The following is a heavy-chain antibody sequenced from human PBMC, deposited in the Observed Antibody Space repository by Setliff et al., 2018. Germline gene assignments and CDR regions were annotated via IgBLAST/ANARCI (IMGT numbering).Heavy chain of an antibody. V-gene: IGHV3-48*01. CDR2: IGESGNNI. CDR3: VRDSSADYYDNDYFKY. D-gene: IGHD2-21*02. J-gene: IGHJ1*01. CDR1: GFTFSGYY. Sequence: GGSLRLSCAASGFTFSGYYMQWVRQAPGKGLEWVSYIGESGNNIHYADSVKGRFTISRDNSKNTLYLQMNILRPEDTALYYCVRDSSADYYDNDYFKYWGQGALVTVS.